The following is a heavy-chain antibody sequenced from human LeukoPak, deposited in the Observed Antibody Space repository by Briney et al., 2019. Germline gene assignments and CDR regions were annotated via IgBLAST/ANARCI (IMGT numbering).Heavy chain of an antibody. CDR2: IYYSGST. V-gene: IGHV4-30-4*08. J-gene: IGHJ4*02. Sequence: PSETLSLTCTVSGGSISSSSYYWGWIRQPPGKGLEWIGYIYYSGSTDYNPSLKSRVTISVDTSKNQFSLNLSSVTAADSAVYYCARGKSKFDYWGQGTLVTVSS. CDR1: GGSISSSSYY. CDR3: ARGKSKFDY.